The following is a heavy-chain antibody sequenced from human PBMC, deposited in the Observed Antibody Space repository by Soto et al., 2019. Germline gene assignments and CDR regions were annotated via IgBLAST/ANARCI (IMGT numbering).Heavy chain of an antibody. CDR2: INPNSGVT. V-gene: IGHV1-2*04. CDR1: GDTFTGYY. J-gene: IGHJ6*03. CDR3: ARESGGATATLDYYYFYMDV. D-gene: IGHD5-12*01. Sequence: QVQLVQSGAEVKKPGASVTVSCRASGDTFTGYYMHWVRQAPGQGLEWMGWINPNSGVTKYAQKFQGWVTMTRDTSIRTVYMQLSRLRSDDTAVYYCARESGGATATLDYYYFYMDVWGTGTTLTVSS.